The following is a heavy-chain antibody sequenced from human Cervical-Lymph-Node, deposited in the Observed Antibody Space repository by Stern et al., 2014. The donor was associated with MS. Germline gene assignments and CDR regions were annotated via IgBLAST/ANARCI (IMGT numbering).Heavy chain of an antibody. D-gene: IGHD2-15*01. CDR2: IYYSGST. J-gene: IGHJ4*02. CDR3: ARVAHGGSRAPFFRYFDY. Sequence: QVQLQESGPGVVKPSETLSLTCTVSRGSFSSYYWSWIRQPPGQGLEWIGYIYYSGSTNYTRSLKSRVTISVDTSKNQFSLNLSSVTAADTAVYYCARVAHGGSRAPFFRYFDYWGQGTLVTVSS. CDR1: RGSFSSYY. V-gene: IGHV4-59*01.